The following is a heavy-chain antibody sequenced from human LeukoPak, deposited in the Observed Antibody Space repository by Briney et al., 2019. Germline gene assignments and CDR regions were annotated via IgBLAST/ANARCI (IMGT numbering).Heavy chain of an antibody. CDR2: ISSSSSTI. CDR1: GFTFSSYS. Sequence: HPGGSLRLSCAASGFTFSSYSMNWVRQAPGKGLEWVSYISSSSSTIYYADSVKGRFTISRDNAKNSLYLQMNSLRAEDTAVYYCARDRWFDPWGQGTLVTVSS. J-gene: IGHJ5*02. CDR3: ARDRWFDP. V-gene: IGHV3-48*01.